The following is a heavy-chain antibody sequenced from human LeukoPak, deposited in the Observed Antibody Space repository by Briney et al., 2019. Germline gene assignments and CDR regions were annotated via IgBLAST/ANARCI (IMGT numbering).Heavy chain of an antibody. CDR2: INSKAYGATA. V-gene: IGHV3-49*03. J-gene: IGHJ5*02. D-gene: IGHD2-15*01. Sequence: GGSLRLSCTASDSTFGDFLMSWFRQAPGKGLEWVGSINSKAYGATAEYAASVRGRFTISRDDSNSIAHLQMNSLKSEDTAVYYCTRGDLGYCSGGSCYSGFDPWGQGTLVIVSS. CDR1: DSTFGDFL. CDR3: TRGDLGYCSGGSCYSGFDP.